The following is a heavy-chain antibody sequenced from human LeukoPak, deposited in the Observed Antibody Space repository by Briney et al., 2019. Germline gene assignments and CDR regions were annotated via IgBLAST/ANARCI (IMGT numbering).Heavy chain of an antibody. Sequence: GASVKVSCKASGYTFTGYYMHWVRQAPGQGLEWMGWINPNSGGTNYAQKFQGRVTMTRDTSISTAYMELSRLRPDDTAVYYCARALGLYSSSWYGNGGGYWGQGTLVTVSS. J-gene: IGHJ4*02. D-gene: IGHD6-13*01. CDR2: INPNSGGT. V-gene: IGHV1-2*02. CDR3: ARALGLYSSSWYGNGGGY. CDR1: GYTFTGYY.